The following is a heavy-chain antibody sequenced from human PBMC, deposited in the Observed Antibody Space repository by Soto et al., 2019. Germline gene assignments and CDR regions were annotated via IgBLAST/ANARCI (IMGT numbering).Heavy chain of an antibody. CDR2: IIPIFGTA. CDR3: ARDDSSGYRWYFDL. D-gene: IGHD3-22*01. Sequence: AASVKVSCKASGGTFSSYAISWVRQAPGQGLEWMGGIIPIFGTANYAQKFQGRVTITADESTSTAYMELSSLRSEDTAVYYCARDDSSGYRWYFDLWGRGTLVTVSS. CDR1: GGTFSSYA. J-gene: IGHJ2*01. V-gene: IGHV1-69*13.